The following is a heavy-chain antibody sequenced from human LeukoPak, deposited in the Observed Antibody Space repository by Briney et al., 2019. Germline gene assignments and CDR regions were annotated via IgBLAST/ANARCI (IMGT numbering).Heavy chain of an antibody. D-gene: IGHD2-8*01. CDR3: AKNRGHCVNGVCHNYYYMDV. J-gene: IGHJ6*03. CDR1: GFTFSSYA. CDR2: RSGSAGRT. Sequence: GGSLRLSCAASGFTFSSYAMTWVRQAPGKGLEWVSTRSGSAGRTDYADSVKGRFTISRDNLKNTLYLQMNSLRAEDTAVYYCAKNRGHCVNGVCHNYYYMDVWGKGTTVTVSS. V-gene: IGHV3-23*01.